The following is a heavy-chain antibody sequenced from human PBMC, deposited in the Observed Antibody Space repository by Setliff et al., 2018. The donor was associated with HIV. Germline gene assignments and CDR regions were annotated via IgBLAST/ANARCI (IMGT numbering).Heavy chain of an antibody. Sequence: SETLSLTCTVSGGSISSGSYYWSWIWQPAGKGLEWIGRIYTSGSTNYNPSLKSRVTISVDTSKNQFSLKLSSVTAADTAVYYCARDPYPERGAFDIWGQGTMVTVSS. D-gene: IGHD1-1*01. CDR2: IYTSGST. J-gene: IGHJ3*02. V-gene: IGHV4-61*02. CDR3: ARDPYPERGAFDI. CDR1: GGSISSGSYY.